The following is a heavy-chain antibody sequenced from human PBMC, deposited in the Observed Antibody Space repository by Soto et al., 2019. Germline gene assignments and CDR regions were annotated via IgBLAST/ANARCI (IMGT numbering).Heavy chain of an antibody. Sequence: SVKVSCKASGGTFSSYAISWVRQAPGQGLEWMGGIIPIFGTANYAQKFQGRVTITADESTSTAYMELSSLRSEDTAVYYCARASPPGIAVAPLHGSHYYYYYGMDVWGQGTTVTVSS. J-gene: IGHJ6*02. CDR1: GGTFSSYA. CDR3: ARASPPGIAVAPLHGSHYYYYYGMDV. CDR2: IIPIFGTA. V-gene: IGHV1-69*13. D-gene: IGHD6-19*01.